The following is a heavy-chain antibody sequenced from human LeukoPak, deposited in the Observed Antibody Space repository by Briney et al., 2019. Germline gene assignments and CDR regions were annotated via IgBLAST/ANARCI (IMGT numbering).Heavy chain of an antibody. V-gene: IGHV3-23*01. J-gene: IGHJ5*02. CDR3: AKSTPTIFGVVIPINWFDP. CDR1: GFTFSSYA. CDR2: ISGSGGST. Sequence: GGSLRLSCAASGFTFSSYAMSGVRQAPGKGLEWVLAISGSGGSTYYADSVKGRFTISRDNSKNTLYLQMNSLRAEDTAVYYCAKSTPTIFGVVIPINWFDPWGQGTLVTVSS. D-gene: IGHD3-3*01.